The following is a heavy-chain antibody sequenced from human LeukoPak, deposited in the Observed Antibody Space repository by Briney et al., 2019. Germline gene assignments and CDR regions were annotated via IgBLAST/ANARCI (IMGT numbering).Heavy chain of an antibody. J-gene: IGHJ4*02. CDR2: ISSSSTI. CDR3: ARDRGSGWYEGY. D-gene: IGHD6-19*01. V-gene: IGHV3-48*01. Sequence: PGGSLRLSCAASGFTFSSYSMNWVRQAPGKGLEWVSYISSSSTIYYADSVKGRFTISRDNAKNSLYLQMNSLRAEDTAVYYCARDRGSGWYEGYWGQGTLVTVSS. CDR1: GFTFSSYS.